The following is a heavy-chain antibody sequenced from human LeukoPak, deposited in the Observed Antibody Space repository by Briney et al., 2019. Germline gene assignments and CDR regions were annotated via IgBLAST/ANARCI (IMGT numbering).Heavy chain of an antibody. D-gene: IGHD4-17*01. V-gene: IGHV3-21*01. CDR2: ISSSSSYI. J-gene: IGHJ6*03. CDR1: GFTFSSYS. CDR3: AREGGDYAGGYYYYYYYMDV. Sequence: GGSLRLSCAASGFTFSSYSMNWVRQAPGKGLEWVSSISSSSSYIYYADSVKGRFTISRDNPKNSLYLQMNSLRAEDTAVYYCAREGGDYAGGYYYYYYYMDVWGKGTTVTVSS.